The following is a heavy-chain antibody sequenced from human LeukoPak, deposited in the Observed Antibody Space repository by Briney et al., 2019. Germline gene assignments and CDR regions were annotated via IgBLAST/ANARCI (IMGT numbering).Heavy chain of an antibody. CDR2: INHSGST. Sequence: PSETLSLTCAVYGGSFSGYYWSWIRQPPGKGLEWIGEINHSGSTNYNPSLKSRVTISVDTSKNQFSLKLSSVTAADTAVYYCAREGIAAALYNWFDPWGQGTLVTVSS. CDR3: AREGIAAALYNWFDP. V-gene: IGHV4-34*01. J-gene: IGHJ5*02. D-gene: IGHD6-13*01. CDR1: GGSFSGYY.